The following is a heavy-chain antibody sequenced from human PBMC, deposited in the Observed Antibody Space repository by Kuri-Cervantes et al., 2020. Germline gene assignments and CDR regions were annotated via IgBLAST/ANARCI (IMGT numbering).Heavy chain of an antibody. J-gene: IGHJ6*02. CDR1: GYTFTGYY. V-gene: IGHV1-18*04. D-gene: IGHD3-9*01. Sequence: ASVKVSCKASGYTFTGYYMHWVRQAPGQGLEWMGWISAYNGNTNYAQKLQGRVTMTTDTSTSTVYMELSSLRSEDTAVYYCARSLTGYYIDYYYGMDVWGQGTTVTVSS. CDR3: ARSLTGYYIDYYYGMDV. CDR2: ISAYNGNT.